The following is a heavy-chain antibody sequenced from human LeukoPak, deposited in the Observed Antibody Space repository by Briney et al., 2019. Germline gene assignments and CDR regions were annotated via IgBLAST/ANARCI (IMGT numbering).Heavy chain of an antibody. Sequence: GGSLRLSCAASGFTFSSYSMNWVRQAPGKGLEWVSSISSSSSYIYYADSVKGRFTISRDNAKNSLYLQMNSLRAEDTAVYYCARDSTMVREYDYWGQGTLVTVSS. J-gene: IGHJ4*02. CDR2: ISSSSSYI. CDR3: ARDSTMVREYDY. V-gene: IGHV3-21*01. CDR1: GFTFSSYS. D-gene: IGHD3-10*01.